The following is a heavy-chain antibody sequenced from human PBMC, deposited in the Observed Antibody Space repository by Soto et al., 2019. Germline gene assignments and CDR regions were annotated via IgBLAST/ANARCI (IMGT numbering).Heavy chain of an antibody. J-gene: IGHJ6*03. CDR2: IYYSGST. CDR1: GVSISSYY. CDR3: ARVGYYDFWSGYYPGDYMDV. Sequence: SETLSLTCTFSGVSISSYYWSWIRQPPGKGLEWIGYIYYSGSTNYNPSLKSRVTISVDTSKNQFSLKLSSVTAADTAVYYCARVGYYDFWSGYYPGDYMDVWGKGTTVTVSS. D-gene: IGHD3-3*01. V-gene: IGHV4-59*01.